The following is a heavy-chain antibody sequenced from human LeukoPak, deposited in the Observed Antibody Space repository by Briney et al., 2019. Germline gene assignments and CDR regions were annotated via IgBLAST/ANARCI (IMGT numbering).Heavy chain of an antibody. D-gene: IGHD2-2*03. J-gene: IGHJ4*02. V-gene: IGHV1-2*02. CDR2: NNSYSGDT. Sequence: ASENVSCSFSGYTFTRYYIHWVRQAPGQGLEWMIWNNSYSGDTIFAQILQDRVTMSADTSIHTPHMAVPRLTSDDTAVYYCVPLDIVVASAASGDYWGQGTLVTVSS. CDR3: VPLDIVVASAASGDY. CDR1: GYTFTRYY.